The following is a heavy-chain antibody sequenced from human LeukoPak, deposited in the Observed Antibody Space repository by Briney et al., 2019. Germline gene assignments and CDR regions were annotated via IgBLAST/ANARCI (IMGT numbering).Heavy chain of an antibody. D-gene: IGHD5-12*01. CDR1: GFTFDDYA. J-gene: IGHJ4*02. Sequence: HTGGSLRLSCAASGFTFDDYAMHWVRQAPGKGLEWVSGISWNSGSIGYADSVKGRFTISRDNAKNSLYLQMNSLRAEDTALYYCAKDIGRLRFTSCPDYWGQGTLVTVSS. CDR3: AKDIGRLRFTSCPDY. V-gene: IGHV3-9*01. CDR2: ISWNSGSI.